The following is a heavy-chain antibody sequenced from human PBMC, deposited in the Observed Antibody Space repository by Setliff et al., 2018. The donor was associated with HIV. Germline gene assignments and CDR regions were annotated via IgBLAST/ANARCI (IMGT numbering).Heavy chain of an antibody. V-gene: IGHV3-23*03. CDR1: GFTFSNFA. Sequence: PGGSLRLSCAASGFTFSNFAMSWVRQAPGKGLEWVSVIFSGDSTTHYADSVMGRFTISRDNSENMLYLQMNSLRAEDTAIYYCAKKGYCSSGTCHRDWYYYLDVWGKGTTVTV. D-gene: IGHD2-2*01. J-gene: IGHJ6*03. CDR3: AKKGYCSSGTCHRDWYYYLDV. CDR2: IFSGDSTT.